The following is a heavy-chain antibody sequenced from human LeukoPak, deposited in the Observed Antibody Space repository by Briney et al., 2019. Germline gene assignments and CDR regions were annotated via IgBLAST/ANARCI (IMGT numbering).Heavy chain of an antibody. V-gene: IGHV3-23*01. CDR2: ISGTGGTT. D-gene: IGHD1-26*01. CDR1: GFTFSSYA. Sequence: PGGSLRLSCAASGFTFSSYAMSWVRQAPGKGLEWVSTISGTGGTTYYADSVKGRFTISRDSSKRTMYLQMDSLRAEDTAVYYCAKWTYSGNSRAPFDYWGQGTLVTVSS. J-gene: IGHJ4*02. CDR3: AKWTYSGNSRAPFDY.